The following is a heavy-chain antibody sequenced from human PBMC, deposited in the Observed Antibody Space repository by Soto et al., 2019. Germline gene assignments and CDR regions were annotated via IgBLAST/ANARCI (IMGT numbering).Heavy chain of an antibody. CDR3: ARERAPEWLRYLDY. Sequence: SETLSLTCSVSGGSISSNYWSWIRLPAGKGLEWIGRIYYNGNTNYNPSFKSRVTMSVDTSKNQFSLNLSSVTAADTAMYYCARERAPEWLRYLDYWGLGTLVTVSS. CDR2: IYYNGNT. D-gene: IGHD5-12*01. J-gene: IGHJ4*01. CDR1: GGSISSNY. V-gene: IGHV4-4*07.